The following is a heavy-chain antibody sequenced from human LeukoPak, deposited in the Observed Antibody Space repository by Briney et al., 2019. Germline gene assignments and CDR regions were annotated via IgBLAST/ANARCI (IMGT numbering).Heavy chain of an antibody. V-gene: IGHV3-7*04. CDR3: ARALYSSSWNDAFDI. J-gene: IGHJ3*02. CDR2: IKQDGSEK. D-gene: IGHD6-13*01. CDR1: GFTFSSYW. Sequence: PGGSLRLSCAASGFTFSSYWMSWVRQAPGKGLEWVANIKQDGSEKYYVDSVKGRFTISRDNAKNSLYLQMNSLRAEDTAVYYCARALYSSSWNDAFDIWGQGTMVTVSS.